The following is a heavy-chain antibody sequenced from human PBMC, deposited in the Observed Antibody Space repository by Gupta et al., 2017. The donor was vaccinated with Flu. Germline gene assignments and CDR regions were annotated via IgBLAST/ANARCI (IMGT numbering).Heavy chain of an antibody. CDR2: ISSSGSKI. V-gene: IGHV3-48*03. J-gene: IGHJ4*02. CDR3: ARVDDYDSSYAGY. CDR1: SSYE. D-gene: IGHD3-22*01. Sequence: SSYEMNWVGQAPGKGLEWVSYISSSGSKIYYADSVKGRFTISRDNAKNSLYLQMKSMRAEDTAVYYCARVDDYDSSYAGYWGQGTLVTVSS.